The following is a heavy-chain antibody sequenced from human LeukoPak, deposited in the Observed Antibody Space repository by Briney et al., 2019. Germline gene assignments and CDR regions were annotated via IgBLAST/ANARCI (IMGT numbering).Heavy chain of an antibody. Sequence: GGSLRLSCAASGFTFSDYSMSWVRQAPGKGLEGVSIIAASGCAATYNADSVKRRFTISNDNSKNTLYLQMNSLGAEDTAVYFCARGASTLTRHLDYWGQGTLVTVSS. CDR1: GFTFSDYS. J-gene: IGHJ4*02. D-gene: IGHD4-11*01. CDR2: IAASGCAAT. V-gene: IGHV3-23*01. CDR3: ARGASTLTRHLDY.